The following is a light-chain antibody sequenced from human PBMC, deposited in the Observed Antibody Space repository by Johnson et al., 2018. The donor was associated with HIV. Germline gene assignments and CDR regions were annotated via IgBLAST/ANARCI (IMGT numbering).Light chain of an antibody. J-gene: IGLJ1*01. Sequence: QSVLTQPPSVSAAPGQKVTISCSGTSSNIGNNYVSWYQQLPGTAPKLLIYEDTRRPSGIPDRFSGSKSGTSATLGITGLQTGDEGDYYCGTWDGSLSAGAVFGTGTKVTVL. CDR1: SSNIGNNY. CDR2: EDT. V-gene: IGLV1-51*02. CDR3: GTWDGSLSAGAV.